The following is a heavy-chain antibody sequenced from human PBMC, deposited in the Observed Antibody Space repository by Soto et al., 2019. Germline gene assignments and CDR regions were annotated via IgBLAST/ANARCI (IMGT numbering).Heavy chain of an antibody. CDR2: INHSGST. D-gene: IGHD2-2*01. CDR3: ARVPANYGDY. Sequence: QVQLQQWGAGLLKPSETLSLTCAVYGGSFSGYYWGWIRQPPGKGLEWIGEINHSGSTNYNPSLKIRVTISVDTSKHQFSLKLSSVTAADTAVYYCARVPANYGDYWGQGTLVTVSS. V-gene: IGHV4-34*01. CDR1: GGSFSGYY. J-gene: IGHJ4*02.